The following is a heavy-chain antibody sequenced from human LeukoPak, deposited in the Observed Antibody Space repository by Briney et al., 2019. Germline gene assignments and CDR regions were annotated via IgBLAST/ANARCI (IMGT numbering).Heavy chain of an antibody. CDR3: ARQRLGYCSGGSCYEPVGFDY. D-gene: IGHD2-15*01. J-gene: IGHJ4*02. CDR1: GGTFSSYA. Sequence: SVKVSCKASGGTFSSYAISWVRQAPGQGLEWMGRISPIFGTANYAQKFQGRVTITADKSTSTAYMELSSLRSEDTAVYYCARQRLGYCSGGSCYEPVGFDYWGQGTLVTVSS. V-gene: IGHV1-69*06. CDR2: ISPIFGTA.